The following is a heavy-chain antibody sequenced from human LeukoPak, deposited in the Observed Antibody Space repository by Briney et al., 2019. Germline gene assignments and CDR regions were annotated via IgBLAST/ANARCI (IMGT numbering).Heavy chain of an antibody. CDR1: GGSISSYY. Sequence: SETLSLTCTVSGGSISSYYWSWIRQPPGKGLEWIGEVNHSGSTNFNPSLKSRVTMSVDTSKNQFSLKLDSVTAADTAVFYCASRRSGYSYDYWGQGTLVTVSS. J-gene: IGHJ4*02. CDR3: ASRRSGYSYDY. CDR2: VNHSGST. D-gene: IGHD3-3*01. V-gene: IGHV4-34*01.